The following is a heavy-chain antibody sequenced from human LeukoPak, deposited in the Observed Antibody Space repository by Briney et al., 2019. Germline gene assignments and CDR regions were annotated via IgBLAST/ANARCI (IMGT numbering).Heavy chain of an antibody. Sequence: ASVKVSCKASGGTFSSYAISWVRQAPGQGLEWMGGIIPIFGTANYAQKFQGRVTITTDESTSTPYMELSSLRSEDTAVYYCARDKGSGYYYFDYWGQGTLVTVSS. CDR3: ARDKGSGYYYFDY. J-gene: IGHJ4*02. V-gene: IGHV1-69*05. D-gene: IGHD3-22*01. CDR1: GGTFSSYA. CDR2: IIPIFGTA.